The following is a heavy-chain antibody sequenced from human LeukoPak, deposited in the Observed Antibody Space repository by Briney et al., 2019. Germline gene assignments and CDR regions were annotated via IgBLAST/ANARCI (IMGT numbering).Heavy chain of an antibody. CDR2: IYYSGST. Sequence: SETLSLTCTVSGGSISSSSYYWGWIRQPPGKGLEWIGSIYYSGSTYYNPSLKSRVTISVDTSKNQFSLKLSSVTAADTAVYYCARGQYYYDSSGLDYWGQGTLVTVSS. J-gene: IGHJ4*02. CDR3: ARGQYYYDSSGLDY. CDR1: GGSISSSSYY. V-gene: IGHV4-39*07. D-gene: IGHD3-22*01.